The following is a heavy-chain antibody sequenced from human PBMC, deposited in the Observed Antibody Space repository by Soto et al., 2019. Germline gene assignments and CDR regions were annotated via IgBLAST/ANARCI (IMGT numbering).Heavy chain of an antibody. J-gene: IGHJ6*02. CDR1: GFTFSNYW. Sequence: PGGSLRLSCAASGFTFSNYWMHWVRQAPGKGLVWVSRIHSDGSSTFYADSVKGRFTISRDNAKNMLYLQMNSLRAEDTAVYYCAKDSSPITMVRGVIITGYGMDVWGQGTTVTVSS. CDR3: AKDSSPITMVRGVIITGYGMDV. D-gene: IGHD3-10*01. V-gene: IGHV3-74*01. CDR2: IHSDGSST.